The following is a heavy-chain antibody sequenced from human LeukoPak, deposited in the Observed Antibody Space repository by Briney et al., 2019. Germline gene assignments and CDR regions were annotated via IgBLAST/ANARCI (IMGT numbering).Heavy chain of an antibody. Sequence: SETLSLTCAVSGGSISSSNWWSWVRQPPGKGLEWIGEIYHSGSTNYNPSLKSRVTISVDKSKNQFSLQLSSVTAADTAVYYCARASFKYGSGSYFDYWGQGTLVTVSS. V-gene: IGHV4-4*02. J-gene: IGHJ4*02. CDR1: GGSISSSNW. CDR2: IYHSGST. D-gene: IGHD3-10*01. CDR3: ARASFKYGSGSYFDY.